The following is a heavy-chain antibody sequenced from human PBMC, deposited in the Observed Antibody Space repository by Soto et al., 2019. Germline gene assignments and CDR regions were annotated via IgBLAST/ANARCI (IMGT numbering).Heavy chain of an antibody. V-gene: IGHV4-39*01. Sequence: LSLTCTVSGGSISSSSYYWGWIRQPPGKGLEWIGSIYYSGSTYYNPSLKSRVTISVDTSKNQFSLKLSSVTAADTAVYYCASPPAYYYDSSGNNAFDIWGQGTMVTVSS. J-gene: IGHJ3*02. CDR2: IYYSGST. CDR3: ASPPAYYYDSSGNNAFDI. CDR1: GGSISSSSYY. D-gene: IGHD3-22*01.